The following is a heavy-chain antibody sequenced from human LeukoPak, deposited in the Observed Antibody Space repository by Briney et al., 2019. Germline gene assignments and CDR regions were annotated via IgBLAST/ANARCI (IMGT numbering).Heavy chain of an antibody. D-gene: IGHD3-22*01. Sequence: GGSLRLSCAASGFTFSNAYMSWVRQAPGKGLEWVGRIKSKTDGGTTDYAVPVKGRFTISRDDSKDTLYLQMNSLKTEDTAVYYCARDNYYMILAVFYYFDYWGQGTLVTVSS. J-gene: IGHJ4*02. CDR1: GFTFSNAY. V-gene: IGHV3-15*01. CDR2: IKSKTDGGTT. CDR3: ARDNYYMILAVFYYFDY.